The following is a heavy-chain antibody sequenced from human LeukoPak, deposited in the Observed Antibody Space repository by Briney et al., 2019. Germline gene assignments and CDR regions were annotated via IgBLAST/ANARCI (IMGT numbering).Heavy chain of an antibody. D-gene: IGHD3-22*01. CDR1: GGSISSSSYY. CDR3: ARQAGGYYDSSGYYYNWFDP. V-gene: IGHV4-39*01. CDR2: IYYSGST. Sequence: SETLSLTCTASGGSISSSSYYWGWIRHPPGKGLEWIGSIYYSGSTYYNPSLKSRVTISVDTSKNQFSLKLSSVTAADTAVYYCARQAGGYYDSSGYYYNWFDPWGQGTLVTVSS. J-gene: IGHJ5*02.